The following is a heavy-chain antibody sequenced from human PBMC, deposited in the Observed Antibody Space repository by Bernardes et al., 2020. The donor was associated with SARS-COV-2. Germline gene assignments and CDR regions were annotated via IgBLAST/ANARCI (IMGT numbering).Heavy chain of an antibody. CDR1: GGSFSGYY. CDR3: ARSWRNYYYMDV. V-gene: IGHV4-34*01. Sequence: SETLSLTCAVYGGSFSGYYWSWIRQPPGTGLEWIGEINHSGSTNYNPSLKSRVTISVDTSKNQFSLKLSSVTAADTAVYYCARSWRNYYYMDVWGKGTTVTVSS. J-gene: IGHJ6*03. D-gene: IGHD6-13*01. CDR2: INHSGST.